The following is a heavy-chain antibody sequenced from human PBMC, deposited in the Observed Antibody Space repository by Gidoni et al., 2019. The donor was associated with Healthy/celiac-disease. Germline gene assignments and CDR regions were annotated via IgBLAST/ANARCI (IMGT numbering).Heavy chain of an antibody. CDR3: ARVSSTAGWFDP. D-gene: IGHD4-4*01. J-gene: IGHJ5*02. V-gene: IGHV4-31*03. Sequence: VQLQESGPGLVKPSQTLSLTCPVAGGSISSGGYYWSWIPQHPGKGLEWIGYIYSRGRTYYNPSLKSRVTISFDTSKTQFSLKLSSVTAADTAVYYCARVSSTAGWFDPWGQGTLVTVSS. CDR2: IYSRGRT. CDR1: GGSISSGGYY.